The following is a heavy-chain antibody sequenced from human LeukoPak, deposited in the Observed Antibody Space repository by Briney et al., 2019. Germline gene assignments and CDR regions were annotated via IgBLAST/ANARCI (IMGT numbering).Heavy chain of an antibody. CDR2: INHSGST. D-gene: IGHD3-3*01. V-gene: IGHV4-34*01. CDR1: GGSFSGYY. CDR3: ARRGTYYDFWSGYPTYFDY. J-gene: IGHJ4*02. Sequence: PSETLSLTCAVYGGSFSGYYWSWIRQPPGKGLEWIGEINHSGSTNYNPSLKSRVTISVDTSKNQFSLKLSPVTAADTAVYYCARRGTYYDFWSGYPTYFDYWGQGTLVTVSS.